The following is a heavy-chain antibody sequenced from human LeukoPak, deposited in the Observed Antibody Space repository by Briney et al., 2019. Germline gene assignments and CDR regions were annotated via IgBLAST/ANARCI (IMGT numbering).Heavy chain of an antibody. CDR2: INAGNGNT. CDR3: ARDSGSGYSYGFGDTDY. J-gene: IGHJ4*02. V-gene: IGHV1-3*01. CDR1: GYTFTSYA. D-gene: IGHD5-18*01. Sequence: ASVKVSCKASGYTFTSYAMHWVRQAPGQRLEWMGWINAGNGNTKYSQKFQGRVTITRDTSASTAYMELSSLRSEDTAVYYCARDSGSGYSYGFGDTDYWGQGTLVTVSS.